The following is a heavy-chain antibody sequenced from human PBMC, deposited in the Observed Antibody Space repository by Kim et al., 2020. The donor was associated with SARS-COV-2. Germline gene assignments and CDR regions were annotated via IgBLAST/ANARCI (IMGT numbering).Heavy chain of an antibody. J-gene: IGHJ6*02. V-gene: IGHV3-53*01. Sequence: DAVKGRFTISRDNSKNTLYLQMNSLRAEDTAVYYCARRVWSGRVGYGMDVWGQGTTVTVSS. CDR3: ARRVWSGRVGYGMDV. D-gene: IGHD3-3*01.